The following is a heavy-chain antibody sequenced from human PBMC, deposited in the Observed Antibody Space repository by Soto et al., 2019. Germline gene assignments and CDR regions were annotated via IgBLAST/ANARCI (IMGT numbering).Heavy chain of an antibody. J-gene: IGHJ6*02. CDR1: GGTFSDST. CDR2: IIPIFDTA. CDR3: ARNGTLTGYSYGMDV. D-gene: IGHD7-27*01. V-gene: IGHV1-69*01. Sequence: QVQLVQSGAELRKPGSSVKVSCKASGGTFSDSTINWVRQAPGQRLEWMGGIIPIFDTANYAEKFQGRVTITADESTSTSFLEVSSLRSEDTAVYYCARNGTLTGYSYGMDVWGPGTMFTVSS.